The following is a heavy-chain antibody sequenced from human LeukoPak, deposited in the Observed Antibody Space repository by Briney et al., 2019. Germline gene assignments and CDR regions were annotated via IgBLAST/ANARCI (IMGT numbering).Heavy chain of an antibody. J-gene: IGHJ4*02. D-gene: IGHD6-19*01. V-gene: IGHV1-69*05. CDR3: ARDAVAGLFDY. CDR1: GYTFTSYG. CDR2: IIPIFGTA. Sequence: SVKVSCKASGYTFTSYGISWVRQAPGQGLEWMGGIIPIFGTANYAQKFQGRVTITTDESTSTAYMELSSLRSEDTAVYYCARDAVAGLFDYWGQGTLVTVSS.